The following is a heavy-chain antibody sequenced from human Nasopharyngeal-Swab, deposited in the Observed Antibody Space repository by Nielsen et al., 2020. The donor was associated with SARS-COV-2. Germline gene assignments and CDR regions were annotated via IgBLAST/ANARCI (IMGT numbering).Heavy chain of an antibody. Sequence: SETLSLTCTVSGGSISSYYWSWIRQPPGKGLEWIGYIYYSGSTNYNPSLKSRVTISVDTSKNQFSLKLSSVTAADTAVYYCARVFDYYDSSGYYIRYYYYMGVWGKGTTVTVSS. CDR1: GGSISSYY. CDR3: ARVFDYYDSSGYYIRYYYYMGV. V-gene: IGHV4-59*01. D-gene: IGHD3-22*01. CDR2: IYYSGST. J-gene: IGHJ6*03.